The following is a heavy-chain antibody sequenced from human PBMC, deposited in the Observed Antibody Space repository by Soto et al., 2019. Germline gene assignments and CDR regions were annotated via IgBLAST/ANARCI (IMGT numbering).Heavy chain of an antibody. CDR2: MNPNSGNT. CDR1: GYTFTSYD. V-gene: IGHV1-8*01. J-gene: IGHJ4*02. D-gene: IGHD3-22*01. CDR3: SRGVKDYYDTSGYLYFFDF. Sequence: QVQLVQSGAEVKKPGASVKVSCKASGYTFTSYDINWVRQATGQGLEWLGWMNPNSGNTGYAQKFQGRVTMTSNTSLSSAYMELSSLRSEDTAVYYCSRGVKDYYDTSGYLYFFDFWAQGTLATVSS.